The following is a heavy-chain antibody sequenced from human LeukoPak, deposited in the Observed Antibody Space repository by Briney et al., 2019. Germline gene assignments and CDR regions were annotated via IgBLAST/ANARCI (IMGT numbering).Heavy chain of an antibody. V-gene: IGHV1-46*01. D-gene: IGHD3-22*01. CDR1: GYTFTSYY. Sequence: ASVKVSCKASGYTFTSYYMHWVRQAPGLGLEWMGIINPSAGSTNYAQKLQGRVTMTTDTSTSTAYMELRSLRSDDTAVYYCARVADYYDSSGYYYLTDFDYWGQGTLVTVSS. CDR2: INPSAGST. CDR3: ARVADYYDSSGYYYLTDFDY. J-gene: IGHJ4*02.